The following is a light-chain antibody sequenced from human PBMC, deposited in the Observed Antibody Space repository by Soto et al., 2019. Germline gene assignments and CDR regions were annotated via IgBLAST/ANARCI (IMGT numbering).Light chain of an antibody. J-gene: IGKJ5*01. V-gene: IGKV3-20*01. CDR1: HRLSSN. CDR2: GAS. Sequence: IVLTQSPAALSFSPGEGSTPSWRSSHRLSSNLAWYQQKPGHAPRLLISGASNRATGIPDRFSGSGSGTDFTLSISRLEPEDFAVYYCQQYGSSPPITFGQGTRLEI. CDR3: QQYGSSPPIT.